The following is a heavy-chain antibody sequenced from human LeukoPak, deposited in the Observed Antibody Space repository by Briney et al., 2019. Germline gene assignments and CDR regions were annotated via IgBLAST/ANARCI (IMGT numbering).Heavy chain of an antibody. V-gene: IGHV4-30-2*01. CDR1: GGSISSGGYS. D-gene: IGHD5-18*01. CDR2: IHHSGST. Sequence: PSQTLSLTCAVSGGSISSGGYSWSWIRQPPGKGLEWIGYIHHSGSTYYSPSLKSRVTISVDRSKNQFSLKLSSVTAADTAVYYCARLTAMVSYYFDYWGQGTLVTVSS. CDR3: ARLTAMVSYYFDY. J-gene: IGHJ4*02.